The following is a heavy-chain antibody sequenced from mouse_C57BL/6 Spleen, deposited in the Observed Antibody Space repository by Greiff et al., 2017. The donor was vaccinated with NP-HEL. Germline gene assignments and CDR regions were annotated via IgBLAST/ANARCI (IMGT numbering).Heavy chain of an antibody. Sequence: VKLMESGAELARPGASVKLSCKASGYTFTSYGISWVKQRTGQGLEWIGEIYPRSGNTYYNEKFKGKATLTADKSSSTAYMELRSLTSEDSAVYFCARGLGQEFADWGQGTLVTVSA. CDR1: GYTFTSYG. D-gene: IGHD4-1*01. CDR3: ARGLGQEFAD. J-gene: IGHJ3*01. V-gene: IGHV1-81*01. CDR2: IYPRSGNT.